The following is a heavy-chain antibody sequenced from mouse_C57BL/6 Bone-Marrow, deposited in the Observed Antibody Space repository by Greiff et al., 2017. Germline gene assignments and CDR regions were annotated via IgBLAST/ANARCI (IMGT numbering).Heavy chain of an antibody. V-gene: IGHV3-5*01. CDR2: IYYSGTT. CDR1: GISITTGNYR. CDR3: ARDSYYERGCFDY. D-gene: IGHD2-4*01. Sequence: EVQLQQSGPGLVKPSQTVFLTCTVTGISITTGNYRWSWIRQFPGNKLEWIGNIYYSGTTTYNPSLTSRTTITRDTPKNQFFLEMNSLTAEDTATYYCARDSYYERGCFDYWGQGTTLTVSS. J-gene: IGHJ2*01.